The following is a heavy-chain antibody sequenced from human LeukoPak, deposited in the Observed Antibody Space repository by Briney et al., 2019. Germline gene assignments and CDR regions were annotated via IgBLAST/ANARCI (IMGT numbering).Heavy chain of an antibody. Sequence: GGSLRLSCAASGFTVSSNYMSWVRQAPGKGLEWVSVIYSGGSTYYADSVKGRFTISRDNSKNTLYLQMNSLRAEDTAVYYCARGLVGTAQPIRIWGQGTLVTVSS. CDR1: GFTVSSNY. V-gene: IGHV3-53*01. J-gene: IGHJ4*02. CDR3: ARGLVGTAQPIRI. CDR2: IYSGGST. D-gene: IGHD6-6*01.